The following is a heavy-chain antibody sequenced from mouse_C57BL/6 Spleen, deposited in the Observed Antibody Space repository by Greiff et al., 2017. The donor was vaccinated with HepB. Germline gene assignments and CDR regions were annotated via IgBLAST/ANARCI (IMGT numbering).Heavy chain of an antibody. V-gene: IGHV5-6*01. CDR2: ISSGGSYT. D-gene: IGHD1-1*01. Sequence: DVHLVESGGDLVKPGGSLKLSCAASGFTFSSYGMSWVRQTPDKRLEWVATISSGGSYTYYPDSVKGRFTISIDNAKNTLYLQMSSLKAEDTAMYYCSRPETVVATDYFDYWGQGTTLTVSS. CDR1: GFTFSSYG. J-gene: IGHJ2*01. CDR3: SRPETVVATDYFDY.